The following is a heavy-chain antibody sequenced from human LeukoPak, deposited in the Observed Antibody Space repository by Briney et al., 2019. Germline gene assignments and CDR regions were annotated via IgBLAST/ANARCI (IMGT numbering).Heavy chain of an antibody. J-gene: IGHJ1*01. Sequence: ASVKVSCKPFGYTFTSYGITRVRQAPGQGLEWMGWISAYNGNTNYAQKFQGRVTMSTDTSTSTAYMELRSLKSDDTAVYYCARGGDYEYFQHWGQGTLVTVSS. CDR3: ARGGDYEYFQH. CDR2: ISAYNGNT. V-gene: IGHV1-18*01. D-gene: IGHD4-17*01. CDR1: GYTFTSYG.